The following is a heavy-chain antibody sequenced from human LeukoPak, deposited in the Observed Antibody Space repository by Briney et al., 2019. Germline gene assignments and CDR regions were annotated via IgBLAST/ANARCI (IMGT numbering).Heavy chain of an antibody. J-gene: IGHJ6*03. V-gene: IGHV3-33*06. CDR2: IWYDGSNK. CDR3: AKEGGAGPYSSSWLDYYYYMDV. CDR1: GFTFSSYG. Sequence: GGSLRLSWEASGFTFSSYGMHWVRQAPGKGLEWVAVIWYDGSNKYYADSVKGRFTISRDNSKNTLYLQMNSLRAEDTAVYYCAKEGGAGPYSSSWLDYYYYMDVWGKGTTVTVSS. D-gene: IGHD6-13*01.